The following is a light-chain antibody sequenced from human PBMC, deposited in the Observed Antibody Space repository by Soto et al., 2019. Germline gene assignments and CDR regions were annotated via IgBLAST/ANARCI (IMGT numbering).Light chain of an antibody. CDR1: QSIGNS. V-gene: IGKV1-5*03. CDR3: QHYNKYYT. J-gene: IGKJ2*01. CDR2: KAS. Sequence: DILMTQSPSTLSASVGDRVTISCRASQSIGNSLAWYQQKPDKAPKLLIYKASSLERSVPSRFSGSGSGTDFTLTISSVQPEDFATDYGQHYNKYYTIGQGTKL.